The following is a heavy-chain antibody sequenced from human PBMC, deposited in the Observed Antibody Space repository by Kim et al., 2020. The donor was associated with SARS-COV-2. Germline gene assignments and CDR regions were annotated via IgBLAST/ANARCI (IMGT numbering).Heavy chain of an antibody. Sequence: SETLSLTCAVYGGSFSGYYWSWIRQPPGKGLEWIGEINHSGSTNYNPSLKSRVTISVDTSKNQFSLKLSSVTAADTAVYYCARVRWFGVYYYYGMDVWGQGTTVTVSS. CDR3: ARVRWFGVYYYYGMDV. CDR2: INHSGST. CDR1: GGSFSGYY. D-gene: IGHD3-10*01. V-gene: IGHV4-34*01. J-gene: IGHJ6*02.